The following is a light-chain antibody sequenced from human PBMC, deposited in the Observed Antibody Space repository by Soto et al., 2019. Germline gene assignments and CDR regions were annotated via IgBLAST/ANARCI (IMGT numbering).Light chain of an antibody. V-gene: IGLV2-8*01. Sequence: QSALTQPPSASGSPGQSVTISCTGTSSDVGGYNYVSWYQQHPGKAPKLMIYEVSKRPSGVPDRFSGSKSGNTASLTVSGLQAEDEADYYCSSYAGSNILGFGRGTQLTVL. CDR3: SSYAGSNILG. J-gene: IGLJ7*01. CDR1: SSDVGGYNY. CDR2: EVS.